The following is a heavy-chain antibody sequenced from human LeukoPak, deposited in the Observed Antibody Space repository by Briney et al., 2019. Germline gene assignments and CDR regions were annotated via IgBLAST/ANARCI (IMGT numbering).Heavy chain of an antibody. CDR1: GYTFTSYA. CDR3: AREDYLVGATF. V-gene: IGHV7-4-1*02. J-gene: IGHJ4*02. CDR2: INTNTGNP. D-gene: IGHD1-26*01. Sequence: GASVKVSCKASGYTFTSYAINWVRQAPGQGLEWMGWINTNTGNPTYAQGFTGRFVFSLDTSVSTTYLQISSLKAEDTAVYYCAREDYLVGATFWGQGTLVTVSS.